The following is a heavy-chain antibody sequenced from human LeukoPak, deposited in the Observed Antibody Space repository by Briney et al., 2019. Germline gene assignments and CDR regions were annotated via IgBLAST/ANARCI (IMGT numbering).Heavy chain of an antibody. D-gene: IGHD2-2*01. CDR1: GCTFTSYA. V-gene: IGHV1-3*01. Sequence: ASVKVSCKASGCTFTSYAMHWVRQAPGQRLEWMGWINAGNGNTKYSQKFQGRVTITRDTSASTAYMELSSLRSEDTAVYYCARDIVVVPPDRGDYYYYGMDVWGQGTTVTVSS. J-gene: IGHJ6*02. CDR2: INAGNGNT. CDR3: ARDIVVVPPDRGDYYYYGMDV.